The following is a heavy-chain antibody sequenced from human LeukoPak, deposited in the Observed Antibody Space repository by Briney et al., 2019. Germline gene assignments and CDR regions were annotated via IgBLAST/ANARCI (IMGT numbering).Heavy chain of an antibody. D-gene: IGHD5-24*01. J-gene: IGHJ4*02. Sequence: ASVKVSCKASGGTFSSYAISWVRQAPGQGLEWMGWINPNSGGTNYAQKFQGRVTMTRDTSISTAYMELSRLRSDDTAVYYCARAGKRWLQYYWGQGTLVTVSS. CDR1: GGTFSSYA. CDR2: INPNSGGT. V-gene: IGHV1-2*02. CDR3: ARAGKRWLQYY.